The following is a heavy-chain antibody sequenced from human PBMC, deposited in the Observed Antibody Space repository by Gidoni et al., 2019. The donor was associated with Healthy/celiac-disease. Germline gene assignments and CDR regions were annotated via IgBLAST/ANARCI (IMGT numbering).Heavy chain of an antibody. J-gene: IGHJ6*02. Sequence: EVQLVESGGGLVKPGGSLSLSCAASGFTFSSYSMNWVRQAPGKGLEWVSSISSSSSYIYYADSVKGRFTISRDNAKNSLYLQMNSLRAEDTAVYYCARDSRLGYYDPPPHGMDVWGQGTTVTVSS. CDR2: ISSSSSYI. CDR3: ARDSRLGYYDPPPHGMDV. D-gene: IGHD3-22*01. V-gene: IGHV3-21*01. CDR1: GFTFSSYS.